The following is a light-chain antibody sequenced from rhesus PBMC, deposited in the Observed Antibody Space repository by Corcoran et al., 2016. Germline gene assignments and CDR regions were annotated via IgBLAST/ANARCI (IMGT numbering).Light chain of an antibody. CDR3: LHYRRIPFT. J-gene: IGKJ3*01. Sequence: DIQMTQSPYCLSASVGDIVTITCRASQRISSWLDWYQQKPGKAPKLLIYKASSLQRGGPSRFSGSGSLTDFTRSICSLQPEDFSTYYSLHYRRIPFTFCPGTKLDIK. CDR2: KAS. V-gene: IGKV1-22*01. CDR1: QRISSW.